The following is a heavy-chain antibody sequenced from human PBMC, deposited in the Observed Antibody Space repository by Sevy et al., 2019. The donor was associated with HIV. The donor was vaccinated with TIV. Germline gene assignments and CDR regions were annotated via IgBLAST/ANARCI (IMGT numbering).Heavy chain of an antibody. V-gene: IGHV1-2*02. J-gene: IGHJ5*02. CDR1: GYSFTGHY. Sequence: ASVKVSCKASGYSFTGHYIHWFRQAPGQGLEWMGWINPNSGGTKFAQKFQGRVTMTRDTSISTAYMELSRLKSDDTAVFYCATYSDYGGAFDPWGQRTLVTVPS. CDR3: ATYSDYGGAFDP. CDR2: INPNSGGT. D-gene: IGHD5-12*01.